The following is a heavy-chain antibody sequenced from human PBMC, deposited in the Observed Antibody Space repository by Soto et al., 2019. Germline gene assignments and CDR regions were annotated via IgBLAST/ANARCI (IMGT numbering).Heavy chain of an antibody. CDR3: AKKYSVVVAAATN. V-gene: IGHV3-23*01. CDR1: GFTFSSYA. J-gene: IGHJ4*02. D-gene: IGHD2-15*01. Sequence: PGGSLRLSCAASGFTFSSYAMSWVRRAPGKGLEWVSAISGSGGSTYYADSVKGRFTISRDNSKNTLYLQMNSLRAEDTAVYYCAKKYSVVVAAATNWGQGTLVTVSS. CDR2: ISGSGGST.